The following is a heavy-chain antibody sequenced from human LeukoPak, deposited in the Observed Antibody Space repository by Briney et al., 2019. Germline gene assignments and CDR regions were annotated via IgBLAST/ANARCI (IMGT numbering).Heavy chain of an antibody. J-gene: IGHJ6*02. V-gene: IGHV1-46*01. CDR1: GYTFTSYY. Sequence: VASVKVSCKASGYTFTSYYMHWVRQAPGQGLEWMGIINPSGGSTSYAQKFQGRVTMTRDTSTSTAYMELSSLRSEDTAVYYCTILTGYYIPKYYYYYYGMDVWGQGTTVTVSS. CDR3: TILTGYYIPKYYYYYYGMDV. CDR2: INPSGGST. D-gene: IGHD3-9*01.